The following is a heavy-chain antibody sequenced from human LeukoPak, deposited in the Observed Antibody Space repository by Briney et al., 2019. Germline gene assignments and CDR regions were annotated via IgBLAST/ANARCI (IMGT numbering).Heavy chain of an antibody. Sequence: PGGSLRLSCAASGLTFSSYGMSWVRQAPGKGLEWVSSIGDRSGSTYYADSVKGRCIISRDNSKNTLHLQMNSLRAEDTAVYYCAKAPAGPEYSSSWKFGYNWFDPWGQGTLVTVSS. J-gene: IGHJ5*02. CDR2: IGDRSGST. V-gene: IGHV3-23*01. D-gene: IGHD6-13*01. CDR3: AKAPAGPEYSSSWKFGYNWFDP. CDR1: GLTFSSYG.